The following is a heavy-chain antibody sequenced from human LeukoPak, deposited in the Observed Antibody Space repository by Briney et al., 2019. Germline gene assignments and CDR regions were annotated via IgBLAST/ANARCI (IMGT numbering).Heavy chain of an antibody. CDR1: GGSISSYY. Sequence: SETLSLTCTVSGGSISSYYWSWIRQPPGKGLEWIGYIYYSGSTYYNPSLKSRVTISVDTSKNQFSLKLSSVTAADTAVYYCARDLGGYCGGDCYRYAFDIWGQGTMVTVSS. J-gene: IGHJ3*02. CDR2: IYYSGST. D-gene: IGHD2-21*02. V-gene: IGHV4-59*12. CDR3: ARDLGGYCGGDCYRYAFDI.